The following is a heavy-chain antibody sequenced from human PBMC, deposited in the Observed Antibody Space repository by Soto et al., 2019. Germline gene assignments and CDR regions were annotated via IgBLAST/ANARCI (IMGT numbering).Heavy chain of an antibody. Sequence: PGGSLRLSCTASGFTFSNYAMHWVRQAPGKGLEWVAVISYDASKKYYADSVKGRFTISRDNSKNKLYLQVNSLRVEDTAVYYCAKGWRYLTYYFDYWGQGTLVTVSS. CDR3: AKGWRYLTYYFDY. CDR2: ISYDASKK. CDR1: GFTFSNYA. J-gene: IGHJ4*02. D-gene: IGHD1-1*01. V-gene: IGHV3-30-3*01.